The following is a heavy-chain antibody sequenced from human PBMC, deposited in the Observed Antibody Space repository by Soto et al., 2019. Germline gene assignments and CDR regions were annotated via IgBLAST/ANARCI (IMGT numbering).Heavy chain of an antibody. J-gene: IGHJ4*02. Sequence: GSLRLSCVASGFTFRSSGVTWVRQAPGKGLEGVSVISGSGGTTYYADSVKGRFTISRDNSKNTVYLQMNSLTVRDTPISYCAKCMLHPCDYVGLSGSLYCWGQGTLVTASS. D-gene: IGHD2-8*01. V-gene: IGHV3-23*01. CDR2: ISGSGGTT. CDR1: GFTFRSSG. CDR3: AKCMLHPCDYVGLSGSLYC.